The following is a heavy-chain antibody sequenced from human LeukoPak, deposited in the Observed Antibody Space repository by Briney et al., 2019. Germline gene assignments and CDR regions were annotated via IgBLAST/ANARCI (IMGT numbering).Heavy chain of an antibody. Sequence: SETLSLTCTVSGGSIRSYYWSWIRQPAGKGLEWIGRIYSSGSTNYNPSLKSRVTMSVDTSKNQFSLNLSSVTAADTAVYYCAILEYVLPWFDPWGQGTLVTVSS. V-gene: IGHV4-4*07. J-gene: IGHJ5*02. CDR3: AILEYVLPWFDP. CDR1: GGSIRSYY. CDR2: IYSSGST. D-gene: IGHD2/OR15-2a*01.